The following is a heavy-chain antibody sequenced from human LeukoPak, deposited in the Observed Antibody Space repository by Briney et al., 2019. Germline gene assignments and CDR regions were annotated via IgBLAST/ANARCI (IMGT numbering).Heavy chain of an antibody. Sequence: SETLSLTCTVSGASVRHYYWSWIRQPPGKGLEWIGNLYHSGSPNYNPSLKSRVTISIDTAKNQFSLRLRSVTAADTAVYYCATLTGTTYPYYFDFWGQATLVTVSS. CDR1: GASVRHYY. CDR2: LYHSGSP. D-gene: IGHD1-20*01. CDR3: ATLTGTTYPYYFDF. V-gene: IGHV4-59*02. J-gene: IGHJ4*02.